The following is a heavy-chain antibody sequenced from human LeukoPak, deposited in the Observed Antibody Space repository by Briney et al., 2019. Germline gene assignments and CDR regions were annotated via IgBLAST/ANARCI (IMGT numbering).Heavy chain of an antibody. J-gene: IGHJ4*02. CDR2: ISGGGGRT. Sequence: QTGASLRLSCAASGFTFSNHALSWVRQAPGKGLEWVSTISGGGGRTFYADSVKGRFTVSRDNSKNTLYLQMSSLRAEDTAIYYCAKYCSGDCSRRTFDCWGQGTLVTVSS. V-gene: IGHV3-23*01. D-gene: IGHD2-21*02. CDR3: AKYCSGDCSRRTFDC. CDR1: GFTFSNHA.